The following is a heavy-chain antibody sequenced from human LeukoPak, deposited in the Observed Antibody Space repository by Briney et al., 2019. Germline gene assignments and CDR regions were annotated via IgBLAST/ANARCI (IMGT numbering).Heavy chain of an antibody. Sequence: ASVKVSCKASGYTFTSYAMHWVSQAPGQRLEWMGWINAGNGNTKYSQKFQGRVTITRDTSASTAYMELRSLRSDDTAVYYCARAGGEPAAMTFYYYYGMDVRGQGTTVTVSS. D-gene: IGHD2-2*01. V-gene: IGHV1-3*01. J-gene: IGHJ6*02. CDR2: INAGNGNT. CDR1: GYTFTSYA. CDR3: ARAGGEPAAMTFYYYYGMDV.